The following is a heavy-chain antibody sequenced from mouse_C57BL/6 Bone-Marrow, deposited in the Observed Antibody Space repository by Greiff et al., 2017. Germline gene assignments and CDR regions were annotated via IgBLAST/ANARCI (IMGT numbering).Heavy chain of an antibody. J-gene: IGHJ3*01. CDR2: ICSGNGYI. V-gene: IGHV1-58*01. Sequence: SGADLVRPGSSVKMSCKTSGYTFTSYGINWVKQRPGQGLEWIGYICSGNGYIEYNEKFKGKATLTSDTTSSTAYMQLSSLISEDPAIYFCARQGPSWFAYWGQGTLVTVSA. CDR3: ARQGPSWFAY. D-gene: IGHD3-3*01. CDR1: GYTFTSYG.